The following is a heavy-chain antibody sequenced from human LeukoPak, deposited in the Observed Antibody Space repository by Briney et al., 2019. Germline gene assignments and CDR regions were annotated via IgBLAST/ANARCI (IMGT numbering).Heavy chain of an antibody. J-gene: IGHJ4*02. V-gene: IGHV3-23*01. CDR2: ISSGGDIT. D-gene: IGHD3/OR15-3a*01. Sequence: GGSLRLSCVASGLSFTPFVMSWVRQAPGKGPEWVTSISSGGDITFYADSVKGRFTISRDNSKNTLYLQMNSLRAEDTAVYFCAKRGVVIRVILVGFHKEAYYFESWGQGALVTVSS. CDR3: AKRGVVIRVILVGFHKEAYYFES. CDR1: GLSFTPFV.